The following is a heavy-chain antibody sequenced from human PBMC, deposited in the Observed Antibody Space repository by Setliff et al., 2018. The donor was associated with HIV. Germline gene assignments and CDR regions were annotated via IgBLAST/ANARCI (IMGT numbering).Heavy chain of an antibody. CDR3: ARASRWGSIPFDY. J-gene: IGHJ4*02. D-gene: IGHD2-21*01. CDR1: GASISSYY. V-gene: IGHV4-59*06. CDR2: IYNSGGT. Sequence: SETLSLTCTVSGASISSYYWSWIRQHPGKGLEWIGYIYNSGGTYYNPSLKSRITMSIDTSKNQFSLKLNSVTAADTAVYFCARASRWGSIPFDYWGQGTLVTVSS.